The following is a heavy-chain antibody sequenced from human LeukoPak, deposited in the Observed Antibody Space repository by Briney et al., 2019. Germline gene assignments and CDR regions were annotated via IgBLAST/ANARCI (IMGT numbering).Heavy chain of an antibody. CDR3: AKDLHSSGWYYFDY. V-gene: IGHV3-30*18. CDR2: ISYDGSNK. J-gene: IGHJ4*02. CDR1: GFTFSSYV. Sequence: GRSLRLSCAASGFTFSSYVMHWVRQAPGKGLEWVAVISYDGSNKFYTDSVKGRFTISRDNSKNTLYLQMNSLRAEDTAVYYCAKDLHSSGWYYFDYWGQGTLVTVSS. D-gene: IGHD6-19*01.